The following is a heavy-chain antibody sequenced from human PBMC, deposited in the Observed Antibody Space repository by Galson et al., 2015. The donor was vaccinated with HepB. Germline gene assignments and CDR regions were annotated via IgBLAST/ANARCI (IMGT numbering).Heavy chain of an antibody. CDR2: IYSGGTT. J-gene: IGHJ3*02. Sequence: SLRLSCAASGFTVSSNYMSWVRQAPGKGLEWVSVIYSGGTTYYADSVKGRFTISRDNSKNTLYLQMNSLRAEDTAVYYCARGDYYDSSGYSDVFDIWGQGTMVTVSS. CDR3: ARGDYYDSSGYSDVFDI. CDR1: GFTVSSNY. D-gene: IGHD3-22*01. V-gene: IGHV3-53*01.